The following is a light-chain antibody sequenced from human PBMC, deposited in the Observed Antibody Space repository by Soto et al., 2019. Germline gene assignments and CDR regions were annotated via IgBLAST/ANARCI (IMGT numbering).Light chain of an antibody. CDR3: SSYTSSSTLYVV. CDR1: NSDIGGYNY. J-gene: IGLJ2*01. V-gene: IGLV2-14*01. CDR2: DVS. Sequence: QSVLTQPASVSGSPGQSITTSCTGTNSDIGGYNYVSWYQQHPGKAPKLMIYDVSNRPSGVSNRFSGSKSGNTASLTISGLQAEDEADYYCSSYTSSSTLYVVFGGGTKVTVL.